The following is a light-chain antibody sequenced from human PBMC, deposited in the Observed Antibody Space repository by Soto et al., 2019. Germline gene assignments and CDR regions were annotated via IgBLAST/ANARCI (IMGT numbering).Light chain of an antibody. J-gene: IGKJ4*01. V-gene: IGKV1-33*01. CDR3: QKYDNLPVFT. CDR2: DAS. Sequence: DIQMTPSPSSLSASVGDRLTITCQASQDISNYLNWYQQKPGKAPKLLIYDASNLETGVPSRFSGSGSGTDFTFTISSLQPEDRATYYCQKYDNLPVFTLGGQTKV. CDR1: QDISNY.